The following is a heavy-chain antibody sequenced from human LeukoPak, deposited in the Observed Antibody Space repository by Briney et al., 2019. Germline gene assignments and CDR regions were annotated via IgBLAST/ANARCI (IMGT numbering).Heavy chain of an antibody. V-gene: IGHV4-39*01. D-gene: IGHD3-22*01. CDR3: ATHYYYDSSGSFDY. J-gene: IGHJ4*02. CDR1: GGSISSSSYY. CDR2: IYYSGST. Sequence: SSETLSLTCTVSGGSISSSSYYWGWIRQPPGKGLEWIGSIYYSGSTYYNPSLKSRVTISVDTSKNQFSLKLSSVTAADTAVYYCATHYYYDSSGSFDYWGQGTLVTVSS.